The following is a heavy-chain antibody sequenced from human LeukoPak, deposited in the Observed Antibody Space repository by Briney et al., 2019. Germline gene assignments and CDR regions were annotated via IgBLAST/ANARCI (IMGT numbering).Heavy chain of an antibody. CDR1: GFTFSSYE. D-gene: IGHD3-3*01. J-gene: IGHJ5*01. Sequence: GGSLRLSCAASGFTFSSYEMNWVRQAPGKGLEWVSYISSSGSTIYYADSVKGRFTISRDNAKNSLYLQMNSLRAEDTAVYYCAREPHPYDFGHSRGQGTLVTVSS. CDR3: AREPHPYDFGHS. V-gene: IGHV3-48*03. CDR2: ISSSGSTI.